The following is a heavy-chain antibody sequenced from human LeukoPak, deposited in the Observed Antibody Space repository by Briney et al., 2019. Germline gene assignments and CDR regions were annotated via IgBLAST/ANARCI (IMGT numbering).Heavy chain of an antibody. Sequence: GASVKVSCKASGYTCTSYDINWVRQATGQGLEWMGWMNPNSGNTGYAQKFQGRVTMTRNTSISTAYMELSSLRSEDTAVYYCARGRYCSGGSCYYLTEYFQHWGQGTLVTVSS. J-gene: IGHJ1*01. CDR3: ARGRYCSGGSCYYLTEYFQH. CDR2: MNPNSGNT. V-gene: IGHV1-8*01. CDR1: GYTCTSYD. D-gene: IGHD2-15*01.